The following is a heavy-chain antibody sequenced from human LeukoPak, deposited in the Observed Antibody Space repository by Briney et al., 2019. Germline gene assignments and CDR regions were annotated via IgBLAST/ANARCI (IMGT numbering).Heavy chain of an antibody. CDR2: ISTSGGTR. J-gene: IGHJ3*02. Sequence: GGSLRLSCAASGSTFSSYTMNWVRQAAGKGLEWVSYISTSGGTRFYADSVKGRFTISRDNAENSLYLQMNSLRAEDTAVYFCARFEHCSGGSCQLNAFDIWGQGTMVTVSS. CDR1: GSTFSSYT. D-gene: IGHD2-15*01. V-gene: IGHV3-48*01. CDR3: ARFEHCSGGSCQLNAFDI.